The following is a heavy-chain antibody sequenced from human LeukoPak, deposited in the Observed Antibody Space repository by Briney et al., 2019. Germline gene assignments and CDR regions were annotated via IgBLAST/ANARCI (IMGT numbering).Heavy chain of an antibody. CDR2: IYYSGST. D-gene: IGHD3-22*01. Sequence: SETLSLTCTVSGGSISSYYWSWIRQPPGKGLEWIGYIYYSGSTNYNPSLKSRVTISVDTSMNQFSLKLSSVTAADTAVYYCARHYYDSSYTFDYWGQGTLVTVSS. CDR3: ARHYYDSSYTFDY. CDR1: GGSISSYY. J-gene: IGHJ4*02. V-gene: IGHV4-59*08.